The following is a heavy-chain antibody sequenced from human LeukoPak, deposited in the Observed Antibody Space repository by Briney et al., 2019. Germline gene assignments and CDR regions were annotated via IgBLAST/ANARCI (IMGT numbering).Heavy chain of an antibody. D-gene: IGHD3-10*01. CDR1: GFTFSSYI. CDR3: ARDGAVTMVRGVILTYYYYMDV. V-gene: IGHV3-21*01. Sequence: PGGSLRLACAASGFTFSSYIMNWVRQAPGKGLEWVSSISSSSSYIYYADSVKGRFTISRDNAKNSLYLQMNSLRAEDTAVYYCARDGAVTMVRGVILTYYYYMDVWGKGTTVTVSS. J-gene: IGHJ6*03. CDR2: ISSSSSYI.